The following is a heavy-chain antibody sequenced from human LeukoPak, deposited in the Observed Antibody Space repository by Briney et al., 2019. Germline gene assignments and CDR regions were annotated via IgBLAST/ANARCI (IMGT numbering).Heavy chain of an antibody. J-gene: IGHJ4*02. V-gene: IGHV3-23*01. D-gene: IGHD3-10*01. CDR2: ISGSGGST. CDR3: AKARPGLWFGEPPYFDY. Sequence: GGSLRLSCAASGFTFSSYAMSSVPQAPGKGLEWGSAISGSGGSTYYADSVKGRFTISRDNSKNTLYLQMNSLRAEDTAVYYCAKARPGLWFGEPPYFDYWGQGTLVTVSA. CDR1: GFTFSSYA.